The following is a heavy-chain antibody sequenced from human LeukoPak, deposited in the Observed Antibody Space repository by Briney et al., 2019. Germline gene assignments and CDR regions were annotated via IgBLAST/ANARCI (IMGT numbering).Heavy chain of an antibody. CDR2: LSDSGYGT. Sequence: GGSLRLSCAASGFTFRSYAMNWVRQAPGKGLEWVSGLSDSGYGTYYADSVKGRFTISRDNSKNTLYLQTNSLRAEDTAVYYCAKDTRGLKPYYFDHWGQGIMVTVSS. V-gene: IGHV3-23*01. J-gene: IGHJ4*02. CDR1: GFTFRSYA. CDR3: AKDTRGLKPYYFDH. D-gene: IGHD3-10*01.